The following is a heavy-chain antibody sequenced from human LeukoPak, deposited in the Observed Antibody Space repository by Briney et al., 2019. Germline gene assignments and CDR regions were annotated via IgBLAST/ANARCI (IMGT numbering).Heavy chain of an antibody. V-gene: IGHV3-30*18. CDR3: AKESVLKWLRPYYYFDY. CDR2: ISYDGSNK. CDR1: GLTFSSYG. D-gene: IGHD5-12*01. J-gene: IGHJ4*02. Sequence: PGGSLRLSCAASGLTFSSYGMHWVRQAPGKGLEWVAVISYDGSNKYYADSVKGRFTISRDNSKNTLYLQMNSLRAEDTAVYYCAKESVLKWLRPYYYFDYWGQGTLVTVSS.